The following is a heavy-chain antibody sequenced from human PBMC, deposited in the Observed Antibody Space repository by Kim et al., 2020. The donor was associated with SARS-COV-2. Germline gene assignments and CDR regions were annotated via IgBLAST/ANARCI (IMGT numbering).Heavy chain of an antibody. Sequence: LKSRVTISVDTSKNQFSLKLSSVTAADTAVYYCARGRIAAAGTGYYGMDVWGQGTTVTVSS. J-gene: IGHJ6*02. D-gene: IGHD6-13*01. V-gene: IGHV4-34*01. CDR3: ARGRIAAAGTGYYGMDV.